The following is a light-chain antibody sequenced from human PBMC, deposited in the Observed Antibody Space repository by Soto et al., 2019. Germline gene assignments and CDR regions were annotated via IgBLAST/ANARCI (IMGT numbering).Light chain of an antibody. CDR2: ATS. Sequence: DIQMTQSPPSLSASVGDRVTITCRASKGINNYLAWFQQQPGTATKPLIYATSTLHSGVPSRFTGSGAGTEFTLTITSLQPEDFGTYYCQQYNRDPWTFGQGTKVEVK. CDR1: KGINNY. CDR3: QQYNRDPWT. J-gene: IGKJ1*01. V-gene: IGKV1-16*01.